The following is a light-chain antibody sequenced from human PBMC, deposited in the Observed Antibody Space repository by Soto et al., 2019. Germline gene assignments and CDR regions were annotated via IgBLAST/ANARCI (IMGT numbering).Light chain of an antibody. CDR3: TSYTTTSTLGV. CDR1: SSDVGAYNY. Sequence: QSALTQPASVSGSPGQSITLSCSGTSSDVGAYNYVSWYQQHPGKAPKLMIYEVSNRPSGVSNRFSGSKSGNTASLTISGLQADDEADYHCTSYTTTSTLGVFGGGTKLTVL. CDR2: EVS. V-gene: IGLV2-14*01. J-gene: IGLJ2*01.